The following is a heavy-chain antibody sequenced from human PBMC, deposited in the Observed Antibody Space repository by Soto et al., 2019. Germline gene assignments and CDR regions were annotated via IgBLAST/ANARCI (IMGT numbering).Heavy chain of an antibody. CDR1: GFTFSSYG. CDR2: IWYDGSNK. J-gene: IGHJ4*02. V-gene: IGHV3-33*01. CDR3: ARDPMAVAGSTFDY. Sequence: QVQLVESGGGVVQPGRSLRLSCAASGFTFSSYGMHWVRQAPGKGLVWVAVIWYDGSNKYYADSVKGRFTISRDNSKNTLYLQMNSLRAEDTAVYYCARDPMAVAGSTFDYWGQGTLVTVSS. D-gene: IGHD6-19*01.